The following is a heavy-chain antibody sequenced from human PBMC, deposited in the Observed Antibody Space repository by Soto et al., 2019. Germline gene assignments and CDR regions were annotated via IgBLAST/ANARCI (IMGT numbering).Heavy chain of an antibody. Sequence: SETLSLTCIVSGGSISSSDSYWGWIRQPPGKGLEWIGTMYYSGSTFYNPSLKGRVTLSVDTSRNQFSLKLSSVTAADTAVYYCARHLTYSVTYLRPLDFWGQGILVTVSS. CDR1: GGSISSSDSY. CDR2: MYYSGST. V-gene: IGHV4-39*01. J-gene: IGHJ4*02. CDR3: ARHLTYSVTYLRPLDF. D-gene: IGHD1-26*01.